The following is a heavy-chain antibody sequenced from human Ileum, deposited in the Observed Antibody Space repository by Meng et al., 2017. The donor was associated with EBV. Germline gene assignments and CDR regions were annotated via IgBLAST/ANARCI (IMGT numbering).Heavy chain of an antibody. CDR3: AREARSSGYHPGIGP. D-gene: IGHD3-22*01. CDR2: INHSGST. V-gene: IGHV4-34*02. CDR1: GGFFSGYY. J-gene: IGHJ5*02. Sequence: HLPQLGAGLLNPSENLSRPCTVYGGFFSGYYWSWTRQSPGNGLEWIGEINHSGSTNYNPSLKSRVTISVDTSKNQFSLKLTSVTAADTAVYYCAREARSSGYHPGIGPWGQGTLVTVSS.